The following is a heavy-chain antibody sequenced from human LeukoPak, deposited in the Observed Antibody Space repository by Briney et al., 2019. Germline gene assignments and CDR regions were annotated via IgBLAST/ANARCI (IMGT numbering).Heavy chain of an antibody. J-gene: IGHJ6*02. CDR2: ISGSGVTT. CDR1: GFTFSSYA. Sequence: GGSPRLSCVASGFTFSSYAMSWVRQAPGKGLEWVSAISGSGVTTHYAGSVKGRFSISRDNSKNTLYLQMNSLRAEDTAVYYCARYQLPYGMDVWGQGTTVTVSS. D-gene: IGHD2-2*01. CDR3: ARYQLPYGMDV. V-gene: IGHV3-23*01.